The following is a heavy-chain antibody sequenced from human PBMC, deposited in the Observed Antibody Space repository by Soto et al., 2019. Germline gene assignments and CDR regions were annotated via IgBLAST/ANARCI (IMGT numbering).Heavy chain of an antibody. CDR1: GSYITSGDYH. CDR2: ISHSETT. V-gene: IGHV4-30-4*01. Sequence: SETLSLTCSVPGSYITSGDYHWTWIRQAPGKGLEWIGYISHSETTYYSPALKNRIIISSDFSMNQFSLRLNSVTAADTAVYFCAGFGVGDRDDKWGQGTLVTVS. J-gene: IGHJ4*02. D-gene: IGHD2-8*01. CDR3: AGFGVGDRDDK.